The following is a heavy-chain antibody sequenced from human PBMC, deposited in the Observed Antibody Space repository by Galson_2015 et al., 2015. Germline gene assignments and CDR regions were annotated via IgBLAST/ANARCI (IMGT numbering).Heavy chain of an antibody. D-gene: IGHD1-1*01. V-gene: IGHV4-38-2*02. Sequence: SIYYSGSSHYNPSLKSRVTISVDTSKNQFSLHLSSVTAADTAVYYCARDRYTHGQLHDCWGQGTLVTVSS. CDR2: IYYSGSS. J-gene: IGHJ4*02. CDR3: ARDRYTHGQLHDC.